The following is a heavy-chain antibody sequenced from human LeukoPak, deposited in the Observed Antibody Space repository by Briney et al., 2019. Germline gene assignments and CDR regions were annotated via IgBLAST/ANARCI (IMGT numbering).Heavy chain of an antibody. D-gene: IGHD3-10*01. J-gene: IGHJ5*02. Sequence: GGSLRLSCVASGFTLSTYNMNWVRQAPGKGLEWVSYIDGTDNTIYYADSVQGRFTFSRDNAKNSLYLQMNSLRAEDTAVYYCARERWVADYYYGSGSYDLPWGQGTLVTVSS. CDR2: IDGTDNTI. V-gene: IGHV3-48*04. CDR1: GFTLSTYN. CDR3: ARERWVADYYYGSGSYDLP.